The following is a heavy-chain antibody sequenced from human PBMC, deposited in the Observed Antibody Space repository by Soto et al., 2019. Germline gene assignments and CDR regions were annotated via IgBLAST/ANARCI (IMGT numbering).Heavy chain of an antibody. D-gene: IGHD3-10*01. J-gene: IGHJ4*02. CDR1: GFTFSDHY. CDR3: VRVRVYATDY. CDR2: TRNKANSYTT. V-gene: IGHV3-72*01. Sequence: EVQLVESGGGLVQPGGSLRLSCAASGFTFSDHYMDWVRQTPGKGLEWVGRTRNKANSYTTEYAASVKGRFTISRDESENSLYLQMNSLKTADTAVYYCVRVRVYATDYWGQGTLVTVSS.